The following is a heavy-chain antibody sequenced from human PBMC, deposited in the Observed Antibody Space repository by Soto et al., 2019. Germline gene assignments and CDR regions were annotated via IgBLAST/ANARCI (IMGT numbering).Heavy chain of an antibody. Sequence: SETLSLTCTVSGGYIRSSSYYWGWISKPPGKGLEWIGSIYYSGSTYYNPSLKSRVTISVDTSKNQFSLKLSSVTAADTAVYYCARQRSSSVYNWFDPSGQGTLVTVSS. CDR1: GGYIRSSSYY. CDR3: ARQRSSSVYNWFDP. J-gene: IGHJ5*02. D-gene: IGHD6-13*01. CDR2: IYYSGST. V-gene: IGHV4-39*01.